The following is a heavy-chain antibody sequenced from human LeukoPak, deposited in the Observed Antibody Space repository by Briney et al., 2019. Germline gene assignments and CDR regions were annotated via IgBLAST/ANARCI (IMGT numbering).Heavy chain of an antibody. V-gene: IGHV1-18*01. J-gene: IGHJ4*02. CDR2: ISAYNGNT. CDR1: GYTFTSYG. D-gene: IGHD3-10*01. Sequence: GASVKVSCKASGYTFTSYGISWVRQAPGQGLEWMGWISAYNGNTNYAQKLQGRVTMTTDTSTSTAYMELRSLRSDDTAVYYCARDSRARVRGVIITLDYWGQGTLVTVSS. CDR3: ARDSRARVRGVIITLDY.